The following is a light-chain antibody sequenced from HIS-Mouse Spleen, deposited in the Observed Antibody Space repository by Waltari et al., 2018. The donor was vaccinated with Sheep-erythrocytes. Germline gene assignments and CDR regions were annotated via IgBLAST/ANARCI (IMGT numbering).Light chain of an antibody. J-gene: IGLJ1*01. Sequence: SYVLTQPPSVSVAPGQTARITGGGNNIGSKRVNGYQPKPGQAPVLVVYDDSDRPSVIPERFSGSNSGNTATLTISRVEAGDEADYYCQVWDSSSDHPYVFGTGTKVTVL. CDR2: DDS. CDR1: NIGSKR. CDR3: QVWDSSSDHPYV. V-gene: IGLV3-21*02.